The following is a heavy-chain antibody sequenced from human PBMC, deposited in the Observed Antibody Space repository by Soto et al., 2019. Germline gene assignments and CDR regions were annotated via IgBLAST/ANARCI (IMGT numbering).Heavy chain of an antibody. CDR1: GFTFSGYN. V-gene: IGHV3-48*02. Sequence: EVQLVESGGGLVQPGGSLRLSCAASGFTFSGYNMNWVRQAPGKGLEWVSYISSSSSTIYYEDAVKGRFIISRDNAKNSLYLQMNSLRDEDTAVYYCARDGVAEIDYWGQGTLVTVSS. CDR2: ISSSSSTI. D-gene: IGHD2-15*01. J-gene: IGHJ4*02. CDR3: ARDGVAEIDY.